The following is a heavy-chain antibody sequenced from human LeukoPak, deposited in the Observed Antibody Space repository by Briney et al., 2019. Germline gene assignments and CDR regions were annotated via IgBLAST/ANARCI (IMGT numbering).Heavy chain of an antibody. CDR1: GFTFSTNC. D-gene: IGHD4-23*01. J-gene: IGHJ6*03. CDR3: AKDLTTVATPYYYYYMDV. CDR2: IGISSSHT. Sequence: GGSLRLSCAASGFTFSTNCMNWVRQAPGKGLEWVSSIGISSSHTFYADSVKGRFTISRDNAENSVYLQMNSLRAEDTAVYYCAKDLTTVATPYYYYYMDVWGKGTTVTVSS. V-gene: IGHV3-21*01.